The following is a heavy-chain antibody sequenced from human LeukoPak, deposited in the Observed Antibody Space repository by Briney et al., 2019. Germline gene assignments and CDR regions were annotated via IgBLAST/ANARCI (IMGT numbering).Heavy chain of an antibody. V-gene: IGHV4-34*01. J-gene: IGHJ6*03. CDR1: VGSFSGYY. Sequence: SETPSLTCAVYVGSFSGYYWSWIRQPPGKGLEWIGEINHSGSTNYNSSLKSRVTISVDASKNQFSLKLSSVTAADTAVYYCARGYYGSGSHCCHMDVWGKGTTITVS. CDR2: INHSGST. D-gene: IGHD3-10*01. CDR3: ARGYYGSGSHCCHMDV.